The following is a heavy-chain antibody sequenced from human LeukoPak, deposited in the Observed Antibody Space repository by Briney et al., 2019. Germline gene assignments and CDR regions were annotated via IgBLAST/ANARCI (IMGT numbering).Heavy chain of an antibody. CDR2: IYTSGST. CDR3: AREGARGLHYYFDY. D-gene: IGHD4/OR15-4a*01. Sequence: PSETLSLTCTVSGGSISSYYWSWLRQPAGKGLEWIGRIYTSGSTNYNPSLKSRVTMSVDTSKNQFSLKLSSVTAADTAVYYCAREGARGLHYYFDYWGQGTLVTVSS. J-gene: IGHJ4*02. CDR1: GGSISSYY. V-gene: IGHV4-4*07.